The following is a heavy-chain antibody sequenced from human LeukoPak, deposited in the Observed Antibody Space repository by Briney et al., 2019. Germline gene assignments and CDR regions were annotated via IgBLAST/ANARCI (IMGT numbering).Heavy chain of an antibody. Sequence: GGSLRLSCAASGFTFSSYSMNWVRQAPGKGLEWVSSISSSSSYIYYADSVKGRFTISRDNAKNSLYLQMNSLRAEDTAVYYCARGGYYYDSSGYYCTLNYWGQGTLVTVSS. D-gene: IGHD3-22*01. CDR1: GFTFSSYS. V-gene: IGHV3-21*01. J-gene: IGHJ4*02. CDR3: ARGGYYYDSSGYYCTLNY. CDR2: ISSSSSYI.